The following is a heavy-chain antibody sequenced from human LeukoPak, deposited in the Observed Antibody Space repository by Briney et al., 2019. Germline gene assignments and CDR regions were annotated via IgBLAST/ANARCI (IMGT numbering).Heavy chain of an antibody. Sequence: SETLSLTCIVSGGSISSSNSYWDWIRQPPGRGLEWIGDISHSGTINYNPSLRTRVTISADTSKNQFSLKLNSVTAADTAVYYCARHLDIVVVPAIHPSWFDPWGQGTLVTVSS. CDR3: ARHLDIVVVPAIHPSWFDP. D-gene: IGHD2-2*03. CDR1: GGSISSSNSY. J-gene: IGHJ5*02. CDR2: ISHSGTI. V-gene: IGHV4-39*01.